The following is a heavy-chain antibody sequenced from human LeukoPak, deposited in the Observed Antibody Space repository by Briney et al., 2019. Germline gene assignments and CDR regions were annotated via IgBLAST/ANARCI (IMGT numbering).Heavy chain of an antibody. J-gene: IGHJ5*02. CDR3: AREIFGSGSYPDL. CDR2: IWHDGSHK. Sequence: GGSLRLSCAASGFSFDTYAMHWVRQAPGQGLEWVALIWHDGSHKFYSNSVRGQFTISRDNSKNTVYLQMNNLRPDDTAVYYCAREIFGSGSYPDLWGRGTLVTVSS. CDR1: GFSFDTYA. D-gene: IGHD3-10*01. V-gene: IGHV3-33*01.